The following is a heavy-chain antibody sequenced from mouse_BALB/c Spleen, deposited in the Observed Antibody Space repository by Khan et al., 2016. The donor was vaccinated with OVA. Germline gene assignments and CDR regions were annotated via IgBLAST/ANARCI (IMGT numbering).Heavy chain of an antibody. CDR1: GFTFSGFG. J-gene: IGHJ2*01. D-gene: IGHD2-3*01. CDR3: ARTGYYYFDY. Sequence: EVELVESGGGLVQPGGSRKLSCAASGFTFSGFGMHWVRQAPEKGLEWVVYISSGSSTIYYADTVKGRFTISRDTSKNTMFLQMTSPRSEDTTMYFCARTGYYYFDYWGQGTTLTVSS. CDR2: ISSGSSTI. V-gene: IGHV5-17*02.